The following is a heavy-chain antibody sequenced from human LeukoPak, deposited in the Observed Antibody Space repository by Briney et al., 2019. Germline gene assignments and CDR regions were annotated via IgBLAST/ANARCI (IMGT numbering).Heavy chain of an antibody. CDR2: IYYSGTT. CDR3: ARSAIDAFDI. J-gene: IGHJ3*02. V-gene: IGHV4-30-4*01. D-gene: IGHD6-25*01. CDR1: GGSISSGDYY. Sequence: SETLSLTCTVSGGSISSGDYYWSWIRQPPGKGLEWIGYIYYSGTTYYNPSLKSRVTISVDTSKNQFSLKLSSVTAADTAVYYCARSAIDAFDIWGQGTMVTVSS.